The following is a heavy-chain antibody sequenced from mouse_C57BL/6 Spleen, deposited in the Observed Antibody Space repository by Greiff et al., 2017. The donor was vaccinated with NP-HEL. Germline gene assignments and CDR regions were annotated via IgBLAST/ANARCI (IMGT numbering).Heavy chain of an antibody. Sequence: VKLKQSGPGLVQPSQSLSITCTVSGFSLTSYGVHWVRQSPGKGLEWLGVIWRGGSTDYNAAFMSRLSITKDNSKSQVFFKMNSLQADDTAIYYCANHYYGSSGYFDVWGTGTTVTVSS. CDR2: IWRGGST. CDR1: GFSLTSYG. CDR3: ANHYYGSSGYFDV. D-gene: IGHD1-1*01. J-gene: IGHJ1*03. V-gene: IGHV2-5*01.